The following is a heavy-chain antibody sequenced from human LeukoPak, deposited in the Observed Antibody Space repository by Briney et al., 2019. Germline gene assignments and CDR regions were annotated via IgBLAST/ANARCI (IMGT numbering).Heavy chain of an antibody. Sequence: ASVKVSCKASGYTFTNYYMHWVRQAPGQGLEWMGIINHSGGSTSYAQKFQGRVTMTRDTSTSTVYMELSSLRSEDTAVYFCARVDAEGSGVKYFDYWGQGTLVTVSS. CDR1: GYTFTNYY. J-gene: IGHJ4*02. CDR2: INHSGGST. CDR3: ARVDAEGSGVKYFDY. V-gene: IGHV1-46*01. D-gene: IGHD3-10*01.